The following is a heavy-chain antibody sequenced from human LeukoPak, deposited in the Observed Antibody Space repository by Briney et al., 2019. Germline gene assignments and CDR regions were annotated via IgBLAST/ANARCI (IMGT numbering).Heavy chain of an antibody. CDR3: ARGRGSSSWYYWFDP. J-gene: IGHJ5*02. Sequence: SETLSLTCTVSGGSISSYYWSWIRQPPGKGLEWIGYIYYSGGTNYNPSLKSRVTIAVDTSKTQFSLKLSSVTAADTAVYYCARGRGSSSWYYWFDPWGQGTLVTVSS. D-gene: IGHD6-13*01. CDR1: GGSISSYY. CDR2: IYYSGGT. V-gene: IGHV4-59*08.